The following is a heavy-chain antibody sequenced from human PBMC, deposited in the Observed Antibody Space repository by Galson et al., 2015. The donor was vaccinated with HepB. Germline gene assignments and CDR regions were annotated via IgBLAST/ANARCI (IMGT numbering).Heavy chain of an antibody. D-gene: IGHD5/OR15-5a*01. Sequence: SLRLSCAASGFTFSSYGMHWVRQAPGKGLEWVAVIWYDGSNKYYADSVKGRFTISRDNSKNTLYLQMNSLRAEDTAVYYCARECLRLPLFDYWGQGTLVTVSS. V-gene: IGHV3-33*01. CDR2: IWYDGSNK. CDR1: GFTFSSYG. J-gene: IGHJ4*02. CDR3: ARECLRLPLFDY.